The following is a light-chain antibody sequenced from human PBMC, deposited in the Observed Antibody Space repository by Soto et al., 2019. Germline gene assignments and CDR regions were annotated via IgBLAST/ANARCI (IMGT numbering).Light chain of an antibody. J-gene: IGLJ1*01. CDR2: EAT. CDR1: GSDVGNYNF. CDR3: SSYTNRKTVV. Sequence: QSVLTQPASVSGSPGQSISISCSRTGSDVGNYNFFAWYQQHPGEAPKLIIYEATKRPSGVSNRFSGSKSGNTASLTISGLQAEDEADYYCSSYTNRKTVVLGTGTKVTVL. V-gene: IGLV2-14*02.